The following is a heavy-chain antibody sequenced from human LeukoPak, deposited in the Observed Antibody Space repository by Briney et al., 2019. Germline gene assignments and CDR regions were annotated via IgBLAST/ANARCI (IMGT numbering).Heavy chain of an antibody. V-gene: IGHV3-33*01. J-gene: IGHJ3*02. CDR1: GFTFSNYD. CDR3: ARELHLVGATPDAFDI. D-gene: IGHD1-26*01. CDR2: IWYDGSNK. Sequence: GRSLRLSCAASGFTFSNYDMHWVRQAPGKGLEWVAVIWYDGSNKYFADSVKGRFTISRDNSKNTLYLQMNSLRAEDTAVYYCARELHLVGATPDAFDIWGQGTMVTVSS.